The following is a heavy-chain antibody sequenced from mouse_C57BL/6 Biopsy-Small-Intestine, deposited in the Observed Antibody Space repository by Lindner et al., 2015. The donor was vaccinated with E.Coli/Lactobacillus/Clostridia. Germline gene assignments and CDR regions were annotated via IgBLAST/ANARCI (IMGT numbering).Heavy chain of an antibody. Sequence: QLQESGGGLVQSKGSLKLSCAASGFSFNTYAMNWVCQAPGKGLEWVARIRSKSNNYATYYADSVKDRFTISRDDSQSMLYLQMNNLKTEDTAMYYCVRDYSNFFWYLDVWGTGTTVTVSS. D-gene: IGHD2-5*01. CDR1: GFSFNTYA. CDR2: IRSKSNNYAT. V-gene: IGHV10-1*01. CDR3: VRDYSNFFWYLDV. J-gene: IGHJ1*03.